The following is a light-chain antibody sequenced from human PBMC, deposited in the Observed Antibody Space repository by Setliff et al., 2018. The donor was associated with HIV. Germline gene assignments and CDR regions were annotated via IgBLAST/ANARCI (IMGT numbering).Light chain of an antibody. J-gene: IGLJ1*01. CDR3: ASYRPNDLGV. CDR2: DVS. Sequence: QSALIQPASVSGSPGQSVTVSCTGTSSDVGPYDFVSWYQQLPGKAPKLLIYDVSDRPSGVSHRFSGSKSGNTASLTISGLQSEDEADYYCASYRPNDLGVFGTGTKV. V-gene: IGLV2-14*03. CDR1: SSDVGPYDF.